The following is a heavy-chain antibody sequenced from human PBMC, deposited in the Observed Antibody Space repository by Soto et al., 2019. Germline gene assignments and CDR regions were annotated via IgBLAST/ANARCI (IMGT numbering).Heavy chain of an antibody. Sequence: EVQLVESGGGLVQPGESLRLSCTASGITFSSYSMNWVRQAPGKGLEWLSYISSSKTTYADSVKGRFTISRDNAKNSVYLQMNSLRDEDTAVYYCVGYQAAHTPMVHGNYWGRGTRVTVSS. D-gene: IGHD5-18*01. J-gene: IGHJ4*02. CDR2: ISSSKTT. CDR3: VGYQAAHTPMVHGNY. CDR1: GITFSSYS. V-gene: IGHV3-48*02.